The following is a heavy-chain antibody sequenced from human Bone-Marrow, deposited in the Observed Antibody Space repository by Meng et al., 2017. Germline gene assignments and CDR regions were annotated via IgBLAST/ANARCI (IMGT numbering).Heavy chain of an antibody. Sequence: SGPTLVKPTQTLTLTCTFSGFSLSTSGMCVSWIRQPPGKALEWLALIDWDDDKYYSTSLKTRLTISKDTSKNQVVLTMTNMDPVDTATYYCARILGRGGDCYSGYGMDVWGQGTMVTVSS. CDR1: GFSLSTSGMC. V-gene: IGHV2-70*01. CDR3: ARILGRGGDCYSGYGMDV. J-gene: IGHJ6*02. D-gene: IGHD2-21*02. CDR2: IDWDDDK.